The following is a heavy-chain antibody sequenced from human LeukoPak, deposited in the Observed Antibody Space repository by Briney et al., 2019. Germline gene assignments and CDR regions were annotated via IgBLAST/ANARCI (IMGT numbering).Heavy chain of an antibody. CDR1: GFTVSSNY. CDR2: IYSGGST. D-gene: IGHD3-16*01. Sequence: GGSLRLSCAASGFTVSSNYMSWVRQAPGKGLEWVSVIYSGGSTYYADSVKGRFTISRDNSKSTLYLQMNSLRAEDTAVYYCADYDYVWGSRYWGQGTLVTVSS. CDR3: ADYDYVWGSRY. J-gene: IGHJ4*02. V-gene: IGHV3-53*01.